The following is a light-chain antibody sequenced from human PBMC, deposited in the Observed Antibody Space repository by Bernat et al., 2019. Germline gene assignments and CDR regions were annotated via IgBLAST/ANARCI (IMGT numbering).Light chain of an antibody. CDR2: GSS. CDR1: QSVARYY. CDR3: QQYCGSPLEIT. V-gene: IGKV3-20*01. Sequence: EIVLTQSPGTLSFSPGERATLSCRASQSVARYYLAWYQQKAGQAPRLLILGSSRRATGIPDRFGVSGSGTVFTLTISRLEPEDFAVYYCQQYCGSPLEITFGGGTKVGI. J-gene: IGKJ4*01.